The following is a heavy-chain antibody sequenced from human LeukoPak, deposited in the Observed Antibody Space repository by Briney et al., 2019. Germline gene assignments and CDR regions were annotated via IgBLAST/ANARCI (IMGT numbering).Heavy chain of an antibody. D-gene: IGHD3-9*01. J-gene: IGHJ4*02. CDR3: ARVGDILTGYIPQYFDY. CDR1: GGSISSRSYY. Sequence: PSETLSLTCTVSGGSISSRSYYWGWIRQPPGKGLEWIGSIYYSGSTYYNPSLKSRVTISVDTSKNQFSLKLSSVTAADTAVYYCARVGDILTGYIPQYFDYWGQGTLVTVSS. CDR2: IYYSGST. V-gene: IGHV4-39*07.